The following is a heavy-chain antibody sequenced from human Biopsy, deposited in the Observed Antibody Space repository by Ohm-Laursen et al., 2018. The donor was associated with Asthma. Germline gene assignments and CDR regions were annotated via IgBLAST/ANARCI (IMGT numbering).Heavy chain of an antibody. Sequence: ASVKVSCKSLGGTFNTYVIGWVRQAPGQGLEWMGGINSVFGTTSYPQKFQYRVTITADDSTSTVYMELSSLRSEDTAVYYCARKAGSCISRTCYSLDFWGQGTLVTVSS. D-gene: IGHD2-2*01. V-gene: IGHV1-69*13. J-gene: IGHJ4*02. CDR3: ARKAGSCISRTCYSLDF. CDR1: GGTFNTYV. CDR2: INSVFGTT.